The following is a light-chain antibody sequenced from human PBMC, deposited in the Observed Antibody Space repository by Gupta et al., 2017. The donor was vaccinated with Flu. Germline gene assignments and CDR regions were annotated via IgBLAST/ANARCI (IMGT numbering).Light chain of an antibody. J-gene: IGLJ3*02. CDR2: STN. CDR3: VLYMRSGLKWV. V-gene: IGLV8-61*01. Sequence: QTVVTQEPSFSVSPGGTVTLTFGLSSGSVSTSNYPSWYQQTPGQAPRTLIFSTNTRSSGVPDRFSGSILGNKAALTITGAQADDESDYYCVLYMRSGLKWVFGGGTKLTVL. CDR1: SGSVSTSNY.